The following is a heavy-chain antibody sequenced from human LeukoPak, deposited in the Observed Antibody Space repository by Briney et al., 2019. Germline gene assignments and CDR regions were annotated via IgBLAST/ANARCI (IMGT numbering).Heavy chain of an antibody. J-gene: IGHJ4*02. V-gene: IGHV5-51*01. CDR1: GYSFTSYW. D-gene: IGHD3-9*01. CDR2: IYPGDSDT. Sequence: GESLKISCKGSGYSFTSYWIGWVRQMPGKGLEWMGIIYPGDSDTRYSPSFQGQFTISADKAISTAYLQWSSLKASDTAMYYCARVLRYFDWLFPQLYYFDYWGQGTLVTVSS. CDR3: ARVLRYFDWLFPQLYYFDY.